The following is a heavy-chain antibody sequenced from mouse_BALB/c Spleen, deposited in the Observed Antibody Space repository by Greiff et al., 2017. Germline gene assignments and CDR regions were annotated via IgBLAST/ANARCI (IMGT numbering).Heavy chain of an antibody. J-gene: IGHJ3*01. CDR3: ARGLDYDGAWFAY. D-gene: IGHD2-4*01. Sequence: EVQLVESGGGLVQPGGSLKLSCAASGFTFSSYTMSWVRQTPEKRLEWVAYISSGGSTYYPDSVKGRFTISRDNARNILYLQMSSLRSEDTAMYYCARGLDYDGAWFAYWGQGTLVTVSA. CDR2: ISSGGST. CDR1: GFTFSSYT. V-gene: IGHV5-6-5*01.